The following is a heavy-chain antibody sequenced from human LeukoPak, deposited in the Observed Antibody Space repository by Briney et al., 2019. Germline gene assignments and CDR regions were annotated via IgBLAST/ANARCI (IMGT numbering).Heavy chain of an antibody. D-gene: IGHD3-3*01. Sequence: ASVKVSCKASVYTFTANYLHWVRQAPGQGLEWMGWINPNSGGTNYAQIFQGRVTMTRDTSISTACMELSRLRSDDTAVYYCASGSGLYSPDYWGQGTLVTVSS. CDR3: ASGSGLYSPDY. CDR1: VYTFTANY. V-gene: IGHV1-2*02. CDR2: INPNSGGT. J-gene: IGHJ4*02.